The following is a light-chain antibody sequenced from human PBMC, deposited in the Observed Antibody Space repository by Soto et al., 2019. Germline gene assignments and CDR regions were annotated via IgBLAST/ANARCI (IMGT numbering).Light chain of an antibody. CDR1: QSVSGN. CDR3: QQYNNWTPIT. J-gene: IGKJ5*01. Sequence: EIVMTQSPATLSVSPGERATLSCRASQSVSGNLAWYQQKPGQAPRLLIYGASTRATAIPARFSGSGSGTEFNLTISSLQSEDFAVDYCQQYNNWTPITFGQGTRLEIK. V-gene: IGKV3-15*01. CDR2: GAS.